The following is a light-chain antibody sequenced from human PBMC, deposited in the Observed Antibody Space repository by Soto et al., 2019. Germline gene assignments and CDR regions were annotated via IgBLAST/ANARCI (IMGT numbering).Light chain of an antibody. J-gene: IGKJ1*01. CDR1: QSVSSSY. V-gene: IGKV3-20*01. CDR3: QQYGSSSLT. CDR2: GAS. Sequence: EIVLTQSPGTLSLSPGERATLSCRASQSVSSSYLAWYQQKPGQAPRLLIYGASSRATGIPDRFSGSGSGTDFNLTISRLESEDFAVYYCQQYGSSSLTFGQGTKVEIK.